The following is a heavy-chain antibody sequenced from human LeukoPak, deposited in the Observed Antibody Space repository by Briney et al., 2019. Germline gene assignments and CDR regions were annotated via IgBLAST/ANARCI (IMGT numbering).Heavy chain of an antibody. CDR2: IYTSGST. CDR3: ARVPLKAVAGHNWFDP. D-gene: IGHD6-19*01. J-gene: IGHJ5*02. Sequence: SETLSLTCTVSGGSISSGSYYWSWIRQPAGKGLEWIGRIYTSGSTNYNPSLKSRVTISVDTSKNQFSLKLSSVTAADTAVYYCARVPLKAVAGHNWFDPWGQGTLVTVSS. CDR1: GGSISSGSYY. V-gene: IGHV4-61*02.